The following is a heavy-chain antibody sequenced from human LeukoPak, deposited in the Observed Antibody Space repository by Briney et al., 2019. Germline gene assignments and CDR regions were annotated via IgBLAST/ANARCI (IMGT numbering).Heavy chain of an antibody. CDR1: GYTFTCYY. CDR3: ARAPPKLVRDFVDY. D-gene: IGHD1-1*01. V-gene: IGHV1-2*02. Sequence: ASVKVSCKASGYTFTCYYMHWVRQAPGQGLEWMGWINPNSGGTNYAQKFQGRVTMTRDTSISTAYMELSRLRSDDTAVYYCARAPPKLVRDFVDYWGQGTLVTVSS. J-gene: IGHJ4*02. CDR2: INPNSGGT.